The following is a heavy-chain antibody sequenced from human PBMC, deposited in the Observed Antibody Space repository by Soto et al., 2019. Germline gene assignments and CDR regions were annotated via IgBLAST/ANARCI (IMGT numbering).Heavy chain of an antibody. CDR3: ARDRSWQQLVWYYYYGMDV. Sequence: TGGSLRLSCAASGFTFSSYAMHWVRQAPGKGLEWVAVISYDGSNKYYADSVKGRFTISRDNSKNTLYLQMNSLRAEDTAVYYCARDRSWQQLVWYYYYGMDVWGQGTTVTVSS. D-gene: IGHD6-13*01. CDR2: ISYDGSNK. J-gene: IGHJ6*02. V-gene: IGHV3-30-3*01. CDR1: GFTFSSYA.